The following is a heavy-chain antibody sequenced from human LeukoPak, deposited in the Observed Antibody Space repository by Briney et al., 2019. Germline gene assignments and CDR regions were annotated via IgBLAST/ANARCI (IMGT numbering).Heavy chain of an antibody. CDR1: GGSVSSGSYY. CDR3: ARHRAYSSSSPFDY. CDR2: IYNSGST. J-gene: IGHJ4*02. V-gene: IGHV4-61*01. Sequence: SAILSLTCTVSGGSVSSGSYYWSWIRQPPGKGLEFIGPIYNSGSTNYSPSLTSRVTMSVDTSKNQFSLRLSSVTAADTAVYYCARHRAYSSSSPFDYWGQGTLVTVSS. D-gene: IGHD6-6*01.